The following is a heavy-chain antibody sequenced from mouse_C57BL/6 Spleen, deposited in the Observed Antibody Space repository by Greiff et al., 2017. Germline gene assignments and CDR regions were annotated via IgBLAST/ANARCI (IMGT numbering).Heavy chain of an antibody. CDR2: IHPNSGST. CDR1: GYTFTSYW. CDR3: ARSNYYGSSYYFDY. D-gene: IGHD1-1*01. V-gene: IGHV1-64*01. Sequence: QVQLQQPGAELVKPGASVKLSCKASGYTFTSYWMHWVKQRPGQGLEWIGMIHPNSGSTNYNEKFKSKATLTVDTSSSTAYMQLSSLTSEDSVVYDCARSNYYGSSYYFDYWGQGTTLTVSS. J-gene: IGHJ2*01.